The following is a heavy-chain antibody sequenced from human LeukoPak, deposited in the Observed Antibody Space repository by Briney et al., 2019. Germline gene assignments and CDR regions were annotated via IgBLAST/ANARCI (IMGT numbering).Heavy chain of an antibody. CDR1: GFTVSSNY. V-gene: IGHV3-66*02. D-gene: IGHD7-27*01. CDR3: ARVRMGTYYYYMDV. Sequence: GGSLRLSCAASGFTVSSNYMSWVRQAPGKGLEWVSVIYSGGSTYYADSVKGRFTISRDNSKNTLYLQMNSLRAEDTAVYYCARVRMGTYYYYMDVWGKGTTVTVSS. CDR2: IYSGGST. J-gene: IGHJ6*03.